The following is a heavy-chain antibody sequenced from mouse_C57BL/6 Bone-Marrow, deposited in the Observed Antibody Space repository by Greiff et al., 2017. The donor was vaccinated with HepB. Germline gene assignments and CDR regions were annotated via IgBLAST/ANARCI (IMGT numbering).Heavy chain of an antibody. J-gene: IGHJ4*01. V-gene: IGHV1-62-2*01. D-gene: IGHD1-1*01. CDR2: FYPGSGSI. CDR3: ARHEDHFTYYYGSSYDAMDY. Sequence: QVQLQQSGAELVKPGASVKLSCKASGYTFTEYTIHWVKQRSGQGLEWIGWFYPGSGSIKYNEKFKDKATLTADKSSSTVYMELSRLTSEDSAVYFCARHEDHFTYYYGSSYDAMDYWGQGTSVTVSS. CDR1: GYTFTEYT.